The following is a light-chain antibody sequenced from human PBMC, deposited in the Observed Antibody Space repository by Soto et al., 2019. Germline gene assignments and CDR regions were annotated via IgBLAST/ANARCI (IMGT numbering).Light chain of an antibody. CDR1: QSISSY. Sequence: DIQITQSPSSLSASVGDRVTITCRASQSISSYLNWYQQKPGKAPKLLIYAASSLQSGVPSRFSGSGSGTDFTLTISSLQHEDFATYYCQQSYSTPITFGHGIRLEIK. V-gene: IGKV1-39*01. CDR2: AAS. CDR3: QQSYSTPIT. J-gene: IGKJ5*01.